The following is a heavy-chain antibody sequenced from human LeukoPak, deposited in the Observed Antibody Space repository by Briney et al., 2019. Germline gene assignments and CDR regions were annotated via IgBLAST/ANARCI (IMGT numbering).Heavy chain of an antibody. Sequence: SETLSLTCTVSAGSISTTTYYWAWIRQPPGKGLEYIGNIFYSGTTYYNPSLKSRVTISVDTSKNQFSLKLSSDTAADTALYYCARHEVGSSGHPALFDYWGQGILVTVSS. D-gene: IGHD6-19*01. J-gene: IGHJ4*02. CDR3: ARHEVGSSGHPALFDY. CDR1: AGSISTTTYY. V-gene: IGHV4-39*01. CDR2: IFYSGTT.